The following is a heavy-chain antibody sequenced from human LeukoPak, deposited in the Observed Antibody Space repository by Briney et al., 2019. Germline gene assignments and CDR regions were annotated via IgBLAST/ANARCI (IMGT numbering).Heavy chain of an antibody. V-gene: IGHV4-59*01. CDR3: ARVRGDFETD. J-gene: IGHJ1*01. Sequence: SETLSLTCSVSGGSISSYYWTWIRQPPGKGLEWIGYRYYSGSTTYNPSLKSRVTISVDTSKSQFSLKLISVTAADTAIYHCARVRGDFETDWGQGTLVTFSS. CDR2: RYYSGST. CDR1: GGSISSYY. D-gene: IGHD3-16*01.